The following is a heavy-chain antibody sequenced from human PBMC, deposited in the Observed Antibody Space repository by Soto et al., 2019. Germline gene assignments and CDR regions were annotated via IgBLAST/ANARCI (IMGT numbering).Heavy chain of an antibody. J-gene: IGHJ3*02. D-gene: IGHD3-9*01. CDR2: IDYSGST. Sequence: QLQLQESGPGLVKPSETLSLTCTVSGGSISSSSYYWGWIRQPPGKGLEWIGSIDYSGSTYYNPSLKSRVTISGDTSNNQFSLKLSSVTAADTAVYYCDGDDILTGYYMGAFDIWGQGTMVTVSS. CDR1: GGSISSSSYY. CDR3: DGDDILTGYYMGAFDI. V-gene: IGHV4-39*01.